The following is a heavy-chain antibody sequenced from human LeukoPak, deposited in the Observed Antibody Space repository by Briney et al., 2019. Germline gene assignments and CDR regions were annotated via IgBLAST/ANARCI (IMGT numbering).Heavy chain of an antibody. CDR1: GGSISSGGYY. CDR2: ISGSGGST. D-gene: IGHD6-13*01. CDR3: AKDRRTAAGIDY. V-gene: IGHV3-23*01. Sequence: LSLTCTVSGGSISSGGYYWSWVRQAPGKGLEWVSAISGSGGSTYYADSVKGRFTISRDNSKNTLYLQMNSLRAEDTAVYYCAKDRRTAAGIDYWGQGTLVTVSS. J-gene: IGHJ4*02.